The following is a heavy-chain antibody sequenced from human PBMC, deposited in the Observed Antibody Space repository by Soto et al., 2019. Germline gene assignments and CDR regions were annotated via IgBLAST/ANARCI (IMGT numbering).Heavy chain of an antibody. CDR3: AKDTGDIVVTYYFDY. J-gene: IGHJ4*02. CDR2: ISYDGSNK. V-gene: IGHV3-30*18. CDR1: GFTFSSYG. D-gene: IGHD2-15*01. Sequence: QVQLVESGGGVVQPGRSLRLSCAASGFTFSSYGMHWVRQAPGKGLEWVAVISYDGSNKYYADSVKGRFTISRDNSKNTLYLQMNRLRAEDTAVDYCAKDTGDIVVTYYFDYWGQGTLVTVSS.